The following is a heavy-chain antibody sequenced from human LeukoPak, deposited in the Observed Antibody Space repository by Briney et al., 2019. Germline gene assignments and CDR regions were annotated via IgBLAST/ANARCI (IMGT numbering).Heavy chain of an antibody. Sequence: GESLKVSCKGSGYSFTSYWIGWVRQMPGKGLEWMGIIYPGDSDTRYSPSFQGQVTISADKSISTAYLQWSSLKASDTATYYCASGTYYYDSSGSSQNLYWGQGTLVTVSS. J-gene: IGHJ4*02. CDR3: ASGTYYYDSSGSSQNLY. D-gene: IGHD3-22*01. CDR2: IYPGDSDT. CDR1: GYSFTSYW. V-gene: IGHV5-51*01.